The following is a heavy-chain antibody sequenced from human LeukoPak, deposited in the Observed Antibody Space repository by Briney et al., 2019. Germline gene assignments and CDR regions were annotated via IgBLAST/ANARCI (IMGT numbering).Heavy chain of an antibody. CDR1: GGSISSYY. D-gene: IGHD6-13*01. CDR3: ARRHRGYSSSWTKGDAFDI. Sequence: PSETLSLTCTVSGGSISSYYWSWIRQPPGKGLEWTGYIYYSGSTNYNPSLKSRVTISVDTSKNQFSLKLSSVTAADTAVYYCARRHRGYSSSWTKGDAFDIWGQGTMVTVSS. CDR2: IYYSGST. J-gene: IGHJ3*02. V-gene: IGHV4-59*08.